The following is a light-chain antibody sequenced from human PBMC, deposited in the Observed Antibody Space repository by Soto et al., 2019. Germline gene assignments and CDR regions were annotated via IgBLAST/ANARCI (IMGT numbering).Light chain of an antibody. V-gene: IGKV3-20*01. CDR1: QSVSSSY. Sequence: EIVLTQSPGTLSLSPGERATLSCRASQSVSSSYLAWYQQKPGQAPRLLIYGASSRATGIPDRFSGSGSGTDFTLTISRLEPEDFAVYYCQQYGSSPGTFGQWTKWELK. CDR2: GAS. J-gene: IGKJ1*01. CDR3: QQYGSSPGT.